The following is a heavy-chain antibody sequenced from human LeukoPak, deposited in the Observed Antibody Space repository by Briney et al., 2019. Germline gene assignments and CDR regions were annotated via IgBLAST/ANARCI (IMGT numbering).Heavy chain of an antibody. D-gene: IGHD1-26*01. CDR2: IYSGGST. Sequence: GGSLRLSCAASGFTVSSNYMSWVRQAPGKGLEWVSVIYSGGSTYYADSVKGRFTISRDNSENTLYLQMNSLRAEDTAVYYCAKDSSGSYEGWFDPWGQGTLVTVSS. CDR3: AKDSSGSYEGWFDP. J-gene: IGHJ5*02. V-gene: IGHV3-53*05. CDR1: GFTVSSNY.